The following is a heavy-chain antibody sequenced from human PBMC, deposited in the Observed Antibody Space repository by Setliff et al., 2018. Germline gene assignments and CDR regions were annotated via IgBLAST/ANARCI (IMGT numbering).Heavy chain of an antibody. CDR3: AREDGPNYYYYYMDI. J-gene: IGHJ6*03. CDR2: IQTSGTT. D-gene: IGHD2-8*01. V-gene: IGHV4-4*07. Sequence: SSETLSLTCTVSGDSISSFYWSWIRQPAGKGLEWIGHIQTSGTTNYNPSLKSRVTISVDTSKNQFSLKLSAVTAADTAVYFCAREDGPNYYYYYMDIWG. CDR1: GDSISSFY.